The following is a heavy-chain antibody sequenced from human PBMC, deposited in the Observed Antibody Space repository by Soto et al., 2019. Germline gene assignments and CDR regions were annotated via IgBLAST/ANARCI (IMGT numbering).Heavy chain of an antibody. J-gene: IGHJ4*02. CDR3: VKERDDASWTAFDH. CDR1: GFMFDDFS. CDR2: IGRDGINT. Sequence: EVRLVESGGVVVQPGGSLRLSCAASGFMFDDFSMHWVRQAPGKGLEWVALIGRDGINTYYADSVRGRLIVSRDNSKNSLYLQMNSLRSEDSALYYCVKERDDASWTAFDHWGQGTLVTVSS. D-gene: IGHD2-2*01. V-gene: IGHV3-43*01.